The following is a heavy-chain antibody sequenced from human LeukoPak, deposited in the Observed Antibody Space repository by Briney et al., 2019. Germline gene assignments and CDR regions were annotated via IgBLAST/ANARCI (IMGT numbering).Heavy chain of an antibody. V-gene: IGHV4-59*11. Sequence: SETLSLTCTVSGGSISSHFWSWIRQPPGKGLEWIGYIYYSGSTNYNPSLKSLVTISVDTSKNQFSLKLSSVTAADTAVYYCARGADSVVIPDEGYFDYWGQGTLVTVSS. CDR2: IYYSGST. J-gene: IGHJ4*02. D-gene: IGHD3-22*01. CDR1: GGSISSHF. CDR3: ARGADSVVIPDEGYFDY.